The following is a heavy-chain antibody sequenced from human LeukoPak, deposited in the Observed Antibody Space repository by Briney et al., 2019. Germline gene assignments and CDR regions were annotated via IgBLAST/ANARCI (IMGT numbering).Heavy chain of an antibody. CDR1: GRSIDSTNW. J-gene: IGHJ4*02. D-gene: IGHD3-16*02. V-gene: IGHV4/OR15-8*01. CDR2: IHHDGRI. CDR3: ARSHDHLWGNYPDY. Sequence: SETLSPTCDVSGRSIDSTNWWNWVRQPPGKGLEWIGEIHHDGRINYNPSFKSRVTLSVDKSKNQFSLRLNSVTAADTAMYYCARSHDHLWGNYPDYWGQGTLVTVSS.